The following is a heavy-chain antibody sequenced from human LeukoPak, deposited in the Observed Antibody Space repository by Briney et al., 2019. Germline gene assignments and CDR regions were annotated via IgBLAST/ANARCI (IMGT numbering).Heavy chain of an antibody. CDR2: INTSGST. D-gene: IGHD3/OR15-3a*01. V-gene: IGHV4-4*07. Sequence: PSETLSLTCTVSGGSINKDYWSWIRQPAGKGLEWIGRINTSGSTHYNPSLKSRVTMSVDTSKNQFSLKLSSVTAADTAVYYCVGGRTLGPGYFFDSWGQGTQVTVSS. J-gene: IGHJ4*02. CDR3: VGGRTLGPGYFFDS. CDR1: GGSINKDY.